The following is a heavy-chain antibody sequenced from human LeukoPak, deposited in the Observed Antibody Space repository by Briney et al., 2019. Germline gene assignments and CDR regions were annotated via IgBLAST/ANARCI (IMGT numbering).Heavy chain of an antibody. V-gene: IGHV3-53*01. CDR3: TKLKGWYGEGFFDY. CDR1: GFNVSSNY. J-gene: IGHJ4*02. Sequence: PGGSLRLSCAASGFNVSSNYMSWVRQPAAKGLEWVSVLYSGGATFYADSVKGRFTISRDTSKNTLYLQMNDLRADDTAVYYCTKLKGWYGEGFFDYWGQGTLVTVSS. CDR2: LYSGGAT. D-gene: IGHD6-19*01.